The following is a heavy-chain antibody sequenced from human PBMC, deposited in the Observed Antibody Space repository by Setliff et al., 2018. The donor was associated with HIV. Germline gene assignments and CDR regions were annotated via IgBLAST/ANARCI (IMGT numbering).Heavy chain of an antibody. J-gene: IGHJ4*02. V-gene: IGHV4-59*01. CDR1: GVSMTNNY. Sequence: SETLSLTCSVSGVSMTNNYWTWIRQSPGKGLEWIGYVHYSGNTRYNPSLKSRVTISVDTSKNKSSLKLSSVTAADTAVYYCASEKVAWTVSDSFFEFWGQGVPVTV. D-gene: IGHD2-15*01. CDR2: VHYSGNT. CDR3: ASEKVAWTVSDSFFEF.